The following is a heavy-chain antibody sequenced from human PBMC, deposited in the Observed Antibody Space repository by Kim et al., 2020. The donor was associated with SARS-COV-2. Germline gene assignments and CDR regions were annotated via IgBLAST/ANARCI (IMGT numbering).Heavy chain of an antibody. CDR1: GYTFTSNP. D-gene: IGHD2-2*01. J-gene: IGHJ5*02. CDR3: ARGPGPVDP. V-gene: IGHV7-4-1*02. CDR2: INTKTGNP. Sequence: ASVKVSCKASGYTFTSNPVNWVRQAPGQGLEWMGWINTKTGNPSYARGFPGRFVFSLDTSVSSAYLQISSLKAEDTAIYYCARGPGPVDPWGQGTLVTVS.